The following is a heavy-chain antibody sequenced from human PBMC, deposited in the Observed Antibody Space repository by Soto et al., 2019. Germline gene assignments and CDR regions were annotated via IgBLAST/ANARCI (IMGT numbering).Heavy chain of an antibody. CDR3: AKERSVVATTPDFAY. CDR2: ASYDGSDK. V-gene: IGHV3-30*18. D-gene: IGHD5-12*01. CDR1: GFTFSSFG. J-gene: IGHJ4*02. Sequence: QVQLVESGGGVVQPGRSLRLSCAASGFTFSSFGMHWVRQAPGKGLEWVAVASYDGSDKYYADSVKGRFTISRDNSTNTRYLQMNSLRAEDTAVSYCAKERSVVATTPDFAYWGQGTLVTVSA.